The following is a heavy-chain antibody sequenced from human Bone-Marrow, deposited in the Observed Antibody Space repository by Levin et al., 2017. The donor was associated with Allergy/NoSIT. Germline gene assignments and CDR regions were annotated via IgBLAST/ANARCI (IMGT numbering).Heavy chain of an antibody. CDR3: ARGRGYTYGDDFDY. CDR2: INWAGTNT. V-gene: IGHV3-20*01. J-gene: IGHJ4*02. D-gene: IGHD5-18*01. Sequence: GGSLRLSCTASGFTFDDYGMSWVRQVPGKGLEWVSGINWAGTNTGYVDSVKGRFTIPRDTAKNSLYLQMDSLRADDTALYPWARGRGYTYGDDFDYWGQGTLVTVSS. CDR1: GFTFDDYG.